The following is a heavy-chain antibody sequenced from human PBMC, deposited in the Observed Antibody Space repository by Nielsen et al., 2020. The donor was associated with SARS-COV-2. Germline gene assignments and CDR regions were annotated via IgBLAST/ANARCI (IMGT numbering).Heavy chain of an antibody. Sequence: GESLKISCAASGFTFSSYGMHWVRQAPGKGLEWVAVISYDGSNKYYADSVKGRFTISRDNSKNTLYLQMNSLRAEDTAVYYCAKGIAVAGSGAHNGMDVWGQGTTVTVSS. CDR1: GFTFSSYG. CDR2: ISYDGSNK. V-gene: IGHV3-30*18. D-gene: IGHD6-19*01. J-gene: IGHJ6*02. CDR3: AKGIAVAGSGAHNGMDV.